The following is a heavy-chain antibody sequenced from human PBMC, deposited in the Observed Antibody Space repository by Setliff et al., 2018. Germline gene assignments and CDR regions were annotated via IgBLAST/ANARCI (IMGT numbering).Heavy chain of an antibody. J-gene: IGHJ4*02. CDR2: MNPNSGNA. CDR1: GYTFTSYD. D-gene: IGHD1-26*01. Sequence: ASVKVSCKASGYTFTSYDINWVRQATGQGLEWMGWMNPNSGNAGYAQKFQGRVTMTRNTSISTAYMELSSLRSEDTAVYYCARDQSRGGSYSLYYFDYWGQGTLVTVSS. CDR3: ARDQSRGGSYSLYYFDY. V-gene: IGHV1-8*02.